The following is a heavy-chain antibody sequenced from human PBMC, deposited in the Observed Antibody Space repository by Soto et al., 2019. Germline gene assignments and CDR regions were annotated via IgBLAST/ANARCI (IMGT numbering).Heavy chain of an antibody. CDR3: ARGVDGDGSGLRLFYSYYYYGMDV. CDR2: IIPIFGTA. Sequence: SVKVSCKASGGTFSSYAISWVRQAPGQGLEWMGGIIPIFGTANYAQKFQGRVTITADESTSTAYMELSSLRSEDTAVYYCARGVDGDGSGLRLFYSYYYYGMDVWGQGTTVTVSS. D-gene: IGHD3-10*01. J-gene: IGHJ6*02. CDR1: GGTFSSYA. V-gene: IGHV1-69*13.